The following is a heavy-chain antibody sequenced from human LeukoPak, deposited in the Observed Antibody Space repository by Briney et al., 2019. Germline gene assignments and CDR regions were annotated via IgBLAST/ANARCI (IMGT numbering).Heavy chain of an antibody. V-gene: IGHV3-11*05. D-gene: IGHD3-10*01. Sequence: GGALRLSCAASVFTFSDYYMSWIRQAPGKGLEWVSYISSNSNYTNYADSVKGRFTISRDNAKNSRYLQMNSLRAEDTAVYYCARDRAQYYYGSGSYRPYYYCGMDVWGQGTTVTVCS. CDR1: VFTFSDYY. CDR2: ISSNSNYT. CDR3: ARDRAQYYYGSGSYRPYYYCGMDV. J-gene: IGHJ6*01.